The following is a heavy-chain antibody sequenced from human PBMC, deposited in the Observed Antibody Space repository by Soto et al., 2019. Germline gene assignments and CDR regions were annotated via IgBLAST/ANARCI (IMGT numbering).Heavy chain of an antibody. D-gene: IGHD3-10*01. Sequence: SETLSLPCSVSGVSVTIASYSWSWIRQPPGKGLEWIGYVYYTGSTNYNPSLESRVTMSIDTSRNHFSLKLTSVTAADPAVSYCARDRRVRHGLDGWGQGTTVTVSS. V-gene: IGHV4-61*03. J-gene: IGHJ6*02. CDR3: ARDRRVRHGLDG. CDR2: VYYTGST. CDR1: GVSVTIASYS.